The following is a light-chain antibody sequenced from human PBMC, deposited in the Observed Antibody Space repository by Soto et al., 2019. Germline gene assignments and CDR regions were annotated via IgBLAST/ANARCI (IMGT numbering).Light chain of an antibody. J-gene: IGKJ4*01. CDR2: SAS. CDR1: QSVRND. V-gene: IGKV3-11*01. Sequence: EMVLTQSPATLSLSPGERATLSCRASQSVRNDLVWYHQKPGQAPRVLIYSASNRATGIPARFSGSGSGTDFPLTISSLEPEDFAVYYCQQRTNWPPTFGGGTKVE. CDR3: QQRTNWPPT.